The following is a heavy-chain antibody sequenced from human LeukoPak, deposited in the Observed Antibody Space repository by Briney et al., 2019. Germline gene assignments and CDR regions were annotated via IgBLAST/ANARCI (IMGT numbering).Heavy chain of an antibody. J-gene: IGHJ4*02. CDR3: ASGTTVTTAFDY. Sequence: GGSLRLSCVASGFSFSSNYMTWVRQAPGKGLEWVSFIYSGGNTYYADSVKGRFTISRDNSKSTVYLQMDSLRAEDTAVYYCASGTTVTTAFDYTGQGTLGTVSS. D-gene: IGHD4-17*01. V-gene: IGHV3-66*01. CDR2: IYSGGNT. CDR1: GFSFSSNY.